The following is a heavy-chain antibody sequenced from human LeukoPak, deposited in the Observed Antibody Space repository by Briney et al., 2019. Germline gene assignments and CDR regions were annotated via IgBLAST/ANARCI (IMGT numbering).Heavy chain of an antibody. Sequence: PSGTLSLTCAVSGGSISSSNWWSWVRQPPGKGLEWIGEIYHSGSTNYNPSLKSRATISVDKSKNQFSLNLSSVTAADTAVYYCARVNINNWHSCDYWGQGTLVTVSS. CDR3: ARVNINNWHSCDY. CDR2: IYHSGST. CDR1: GGSISSSNW. D-gene: IGHD1-1*01. J-gene: IGHJ4*02. V-gene: IGHV4-4*02.